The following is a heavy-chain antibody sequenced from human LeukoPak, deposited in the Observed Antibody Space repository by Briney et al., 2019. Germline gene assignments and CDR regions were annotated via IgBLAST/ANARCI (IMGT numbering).Heavy chain of an antibody. CDR2: IYYSGST. V-gene: IGHV4-59*08. CDR1: GGSFSGYY. Sequence: PSETLSLTCAVYGGSFSGYYWTWIRQPPGKGLEWIGYIYYSGSTSNNPALKSRVSISIDPSKTQFSLRVSSVTAADTAVYYCARQGSDSRGYLKGFDPWGQGTLVTVSS. CDR3: ARQGSDSRGYLKGFDP. J-gene: IGHJ5*02. D-gene: IGHD3-22*01.